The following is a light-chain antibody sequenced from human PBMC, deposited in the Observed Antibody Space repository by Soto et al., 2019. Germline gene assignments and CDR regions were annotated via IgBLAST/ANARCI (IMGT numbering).Light chain of an antibody. V-gene: IGLV1-40*01. J-gene: IGLJ1*01. CDR3: QTYDSSLSGLYV. Sequence: QSVLTQPPSISGAPGQRVTISCTGSSSNIGAGSDVHWYHQLPGTAPKLLIYGNTNRPSGVPDRFSGSKSGTSASLAIAGLQTEDEGDYYCQTYDSSLSGLYVFGTWTKLTVL. CDR2: GNT. CDR1: SSNIGAGSD.